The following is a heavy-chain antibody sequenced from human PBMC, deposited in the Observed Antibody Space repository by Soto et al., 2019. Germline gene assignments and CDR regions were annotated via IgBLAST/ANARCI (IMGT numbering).Heavy chain of an antibody. D-gene: IGHD3-22*01. J-gene: IGHJ4*02. V-gene: IGHV4-34*01. Sequence: PSETLSLTCAVYGGSFSGYYWSWIRQHPGKGLEWIGDINNSGSTNYNPSLKSRVTISVDTSKNQFSLKLSSVTAADTAVYYCARGRGNGYYYVDYWGQGTLVTVS. CDR1: GGSFSGYY. CDR2: INNSGST. CDR3: ARGRGNGYYYVDY.